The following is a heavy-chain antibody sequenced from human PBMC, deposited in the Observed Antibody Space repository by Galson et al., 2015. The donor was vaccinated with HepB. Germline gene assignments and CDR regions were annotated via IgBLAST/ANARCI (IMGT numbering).Heavy chain of an antibody. CDR3: ARDRPTAAYFDY. CDR2: INPNSGGT. V-gene: IGHV1-2*02. J-gene: IGHJ4*02. CDR1: GYTFTGYY. Sequence: SVKVSCKASGYTFTGYYMHWVRQAPGQGLEWMGWINPNSGGTNYAQKFQGRVTMTRDTSISTAYMELSRLRSDDTAVYYCARDRPTAAYFDYWGQGTLVTVSS. D-gene: IGHD4-11*01.